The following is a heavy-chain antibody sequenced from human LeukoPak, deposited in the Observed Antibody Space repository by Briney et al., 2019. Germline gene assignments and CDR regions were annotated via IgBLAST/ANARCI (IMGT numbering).Heavy chain of an antibody. Sequence: GGSLRLSCAASGFTFSNYAMHWVRQAPGKGLEWVAVISYDGSNKYYADSVKGRFTISRDNSKNTPYLQMNSLRAEDTAVYYCARDQFKTDCGSTSCPPSTWGQGTLVTVSS. CDR1: GFTFSNYA. J-gene: IGHJ5*02. CDR2: ISYDGSNK. D-gene: IGHD2-2*01. CDR3: ARDQFKTDCGSTSCPPST. V-gene: IGHV3-30*01.